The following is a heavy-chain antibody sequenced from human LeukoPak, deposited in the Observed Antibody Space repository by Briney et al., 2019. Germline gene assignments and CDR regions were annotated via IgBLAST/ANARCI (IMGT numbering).Heavy chain of an antibody. CDR2: INHSGST. J-gene: IGHJ5*02. Sequence: PSETLSLTCAVYGGAFSGYYWSWIRQPPGKGLEWIGEINHSGSTNYNPSLKSRVTISVDTSKNQFSLKLSSVTAADTAVYYCARSPWCDHWGQGTLVTVSS. CDR1: GGAFSGYY. V-gene: IGHV4-34*01. CDR3: ARSPWCDH.